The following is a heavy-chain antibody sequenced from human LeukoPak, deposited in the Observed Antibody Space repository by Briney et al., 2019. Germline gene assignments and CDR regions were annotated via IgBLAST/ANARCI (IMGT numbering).Heavy chain of an antibody. J-gene: IGHJ4*02. CDR3: ARARRDGDEIDY. CDR1: GGSISSYY. CDR2: IYYSGST. D-gene: IGHD5-24*01. V-gene: IGHV4-59*08. Sequence: PSETLSLTCTVSGGSISSYYWSWIRQPPGKGLEWIGYIYYSGSTNYNPSLKSRVTISVDTSKNQFSLKLSSVTAADTAVYYCARARRDGDEIDYWGQGTLVTVSS.